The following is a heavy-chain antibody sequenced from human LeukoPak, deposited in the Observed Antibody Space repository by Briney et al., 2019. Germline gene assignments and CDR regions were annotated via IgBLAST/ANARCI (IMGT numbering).Heavy chain of an antibody. Sequence: PGGSLRLSCAASGFTFSSCWMHWVRQAPGKGLVWVSRISPDGRSTTYADSVKGRFTISRDNAKNTLYLQMNSLSAEDTAVYYCARAHDGNYGRFDNWGQGTLVTVSS. J-gene: IGHJ4*02. CDR1: GFTFSSCW. CDR3: ARAHDGNYGRFDN. V-gene: IGHV3-74*01. D-gene: IGHD1-7*01. CDR2: ISPDGRST.